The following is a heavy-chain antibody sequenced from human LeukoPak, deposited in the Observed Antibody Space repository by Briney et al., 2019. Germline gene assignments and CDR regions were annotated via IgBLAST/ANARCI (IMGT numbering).Heavy chain of an antibody. J-gene: IGHJ3*02. Sequence: GESLKISCKGSGYSFTSYWIGWVREMPGKGLEWMGIIYPGDSDTRYSPSFQGQVTISADKSISTAYLQWSSLKASDTAMYYCASLYGDYQGGFAFDIWGQGTMVTVSS. D-gene: IGHD4-17*01. CDR3: ASLYGDYQGGFAFDI. CDR2: IYPGDSDT. V-gene: IGHV5-51*01. CDR1: GYSFTSYW.